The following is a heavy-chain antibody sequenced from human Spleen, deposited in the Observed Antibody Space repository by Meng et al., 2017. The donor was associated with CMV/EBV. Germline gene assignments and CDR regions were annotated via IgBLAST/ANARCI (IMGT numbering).Heavy chain of an antibody. J-gene: IGHJ4*02. V-gene: IGHV3-30-3*01. CDR1: GFTFSSYA. Sequence: QVPVVRTGGGLVKPGGSLSLSCAASGFTFSSYAMHWVRQAPGKGLEWVAVISYDGSNKYYADSVKGRFTISRDNSKNTLYLQMNSLRAEDTAVYYCARGRYSYGSDYFDYWGQGTLVTVSS. CDR2: ISYDGSNK. CDR3: ARGRYSYGSDYFDY. D-gene: IGHD5-18*01.